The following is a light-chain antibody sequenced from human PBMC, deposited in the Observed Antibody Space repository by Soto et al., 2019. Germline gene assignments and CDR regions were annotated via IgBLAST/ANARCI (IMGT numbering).Light chain of an antibody. CDR3: SSYAGSNKSV. CDR2: EVS. V-gene: IGLV2-8*01. J-gene: IGLJ1*01. Sequence: QSALTQPPSASGSPGQSVTISCTGTSSDVGGYNYVSWYQQHPGKPPKLMIYEVSKRPSGVPDRFSGSKSGNTASLTVSGLQPEDEADYYCSSYAGSNKSVFGTGTKLTVL. CDR1: SSDVGGYNY.